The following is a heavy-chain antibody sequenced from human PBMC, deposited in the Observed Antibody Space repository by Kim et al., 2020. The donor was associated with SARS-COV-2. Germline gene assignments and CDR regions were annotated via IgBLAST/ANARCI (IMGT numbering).Heavy chain of an antibody. CDR1: GGTFSSYA. CDR2: IIPIFGTA. CDR3: ARDVWFGESPFDY. J-gene: IGHJ4*02. D-gene: IGHD3-10*01. Sequence: SVKVSCKASGGTFSSYAISWVRQAPGQGLEWMGGIIPIFGTANYAQKFQGRVTITADESTSTAYMELSSLRSEDTAVYYCARDVWFGESPFDYWGQGTLVTVSS. V-gene: IGHV1-69*13.